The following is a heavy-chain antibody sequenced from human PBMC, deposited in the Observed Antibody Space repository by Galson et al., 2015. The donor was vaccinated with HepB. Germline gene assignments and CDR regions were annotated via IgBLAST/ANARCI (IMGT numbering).Heavy chain of an antibody. CDR3: ARGYDSSGYSLWGEYFQH. CDR1: GFSFSSYG. Sequence: SLRLSCAASGFSFSSYGMHWVRQAPGKGLEWVAVIWYDGSNKYYADSVKGRFTISRDNSKNTLYLQMNSLRAEDTAVYYCARGYDSSGYSLWGEYFQHWGQGNLVTVSS. D-gene: IGHD3-22*01. CDR2: IWYDGSNK. V-gene: IGHV3-33*01. J-gene: IGHJ1*01.